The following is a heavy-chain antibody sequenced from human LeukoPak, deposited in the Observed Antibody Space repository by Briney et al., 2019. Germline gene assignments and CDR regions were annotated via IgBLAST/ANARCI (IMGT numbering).Heavy chain of an antibody. V-gene: IGHV1-69*13. Sequence: ASVKVSCKASGGTFSSYAISWVRQAPGQGLEWMGGLIPIFGTPNYAQKFQGRVTITADESTSTAYMELSSLRSEDTAVYYCARSLGYCSGGSCRDYYYYGMDVWGQGTTVTVSS. J-gene: IGHJ6*02. CDR1: GGTFSSYA. CDR3: ARSLGYCSGGSCRDYYYYGMDV. CDR2: LIPIFGTP. D-gene: IGHD2-15*01.